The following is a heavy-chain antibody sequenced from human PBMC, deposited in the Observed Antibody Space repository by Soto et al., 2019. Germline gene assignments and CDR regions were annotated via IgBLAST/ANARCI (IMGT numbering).Heavy chain of an antibody. CDR3: ARESEDLTSNFDY. V-gene: IGHV3-21*01. CDR1: GFTFSRYS. CDR2: ISSTTNYI. J-gene: IGHJ4*02. Sequence: PGGSLRLSCAASGFTFSRYSMNWVRQAPGKGLEWVSSISSTTNYIYYADSMKGRFTVSRDNDKNSVYLDMNSLSAEDTAVYYCARESEDLTSNFDYWGKGTLVTVSS.